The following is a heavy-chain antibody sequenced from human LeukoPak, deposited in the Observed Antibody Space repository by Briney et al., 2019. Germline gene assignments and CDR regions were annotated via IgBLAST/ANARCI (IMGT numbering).Heavy chain of an antibody. J-gene: IGHJ4*02. CDR1: GYTFTSYG. Sequence: SVKVTCKASGYTFTSYGISWVWQAPAQGLDRMGWSTAFNGNTNYAQMRQGNVTLTTDIPTSTDYSELRSLRSDDTAVYYCARVSITMVRGVICLPHKYYFDYWGQGTLVTVSS. D-gene: IGHD3-10*01. CDR2: STAFNGNT. V-gene: IGHV1-18*01. CDR3: ARVSITMVRGVICLPHKYYFDY.